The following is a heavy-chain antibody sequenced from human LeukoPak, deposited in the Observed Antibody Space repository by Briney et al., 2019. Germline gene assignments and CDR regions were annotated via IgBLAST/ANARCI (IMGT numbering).Heavy chain of an antibody. CDR1: GFTFSSYA. J-gene: IGHJ5*02. CDR3: AKDLLDYYDSSGYANWFDP. Sequence: GGSLRLSCAASGFTFSSYAMSWVRQAPGKGLEWVSAISGSGGSTYYADSVKGRFTISRDNSMTTLYLQMNSLRAEDTAVYYCAKDLLDYYDSSGYANWFDPWGQGTLVTVSS. CDR2: ISGSGGST. D-gene: IGHD3-22*01. V-gene: IGHV3-23*01.